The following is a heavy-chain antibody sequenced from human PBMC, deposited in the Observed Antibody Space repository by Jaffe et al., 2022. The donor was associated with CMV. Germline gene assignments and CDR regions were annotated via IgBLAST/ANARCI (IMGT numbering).Heavy chain of an antibody. CDR3: TSDGGVGSLFDY. V-gene: IGHV4-59*01. Sequence: QVQLQESGPGLVKPSETLSLTCTVSGGSISSSYWSWVRQTPGKGLEWIGYVFNSGNTNYNPSLRSRTTISVDTSKNQFSLKLTSVTAADTATYYCTSDGGVGSLFDYWGQGTLVTVSS. D-gene: IGHD2-8*02. CDR2: VFNSGNT. J-gene: IGHJ4*02. CDR1: GGSISSSY.